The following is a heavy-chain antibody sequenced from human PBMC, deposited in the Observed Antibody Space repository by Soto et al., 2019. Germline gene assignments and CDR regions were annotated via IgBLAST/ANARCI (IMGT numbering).Heavy chain of an antibody. J-gene: IGHJ4*02. CDR2: ITSSSRYR. Sequence: PGGSLRLPWAAPGFTSSPYRMNWIRQALGKGQDWVSSITSSSRYRYYADSVKGQFTNSRDNAKNSLYLQMNGLRAEDTAVYDCGSVVLMVYASTAGCDYSGPGTLFTVSS. CDR3: GSVVLMVYASTAGCDY. V-gene: IGHV3-21*01. CDR1: GFTSSPYR. D-gene: IGHD2-8*01.